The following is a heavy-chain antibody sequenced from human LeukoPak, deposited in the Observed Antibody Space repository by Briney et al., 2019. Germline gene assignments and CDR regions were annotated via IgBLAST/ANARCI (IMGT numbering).Heavy chain of an antibody. Sequence: GGSLRLSCVASGFSFSNAWMSWVRQAPGKGLEWVAVISYDGSNKYHADSVKGRFTISRDNSKNTLYLQMNSLRAEDTAVYYCAREITFDYYGSGSYTPPDYWGQGTLVTVSS. J-gene: IGHJ4*02. CDR1: GFSFSNAW. D-gene: IGHD3-10*01. CDR3: AREITFDYYGSGSYTPPDY. CDR2: ISYDGSNK. V-gene: IGHV3-30-3*01.